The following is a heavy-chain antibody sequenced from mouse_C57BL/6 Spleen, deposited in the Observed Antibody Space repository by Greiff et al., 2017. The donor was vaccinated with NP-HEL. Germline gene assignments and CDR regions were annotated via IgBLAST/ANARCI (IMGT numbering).Heavy chain of an antibody. CDR2: INPNNGGT. J-gene: IGHJ2*01. D-gene: IGHD2-4*01. CDR3: ARRGIYYESYYFDY. CDR1: GYTFTDYY. Sequence: EVQLQQSGPELVKPGASVKISCKASGYTFTDYYMNWVKQSHGKSLEWIGDINPNNGGTSYNQKFKGKATLTVDKSSSTAYMELRSLTSEDSAVYYCARRGIYYESYYFDYWGQGTTLTVSS. V-gene: IGHV1-26*01.